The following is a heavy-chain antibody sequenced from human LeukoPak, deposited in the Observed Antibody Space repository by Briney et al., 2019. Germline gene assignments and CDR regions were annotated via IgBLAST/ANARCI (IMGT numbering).Heavy chain of an antibody. CDR1: GFALNSYS. CDR3: ARVAVAGPTGWFDS. CDR2: ISSTSAYI. Sequence: GGSLRLSCAASGFALNSYSLSWVRQAPGKGLEWVSSISSTSAYIDYADSVKGRFTISRDNIDNVVYLQMNSLRGEDTAIYYCARVAVAGPTGWFDSWGPGTLVSVSA. V-gene: IGHV3-21*01. J-gene: IGHJ5*01. D-gene: IGHD6-19*01.